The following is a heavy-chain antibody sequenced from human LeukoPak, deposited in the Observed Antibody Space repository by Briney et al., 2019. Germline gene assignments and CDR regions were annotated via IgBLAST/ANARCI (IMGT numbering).Heavy chain of an antibody. Sequence: PGGSLRLSCAACGFTFSDYYIHWVLQAPGKGLVWVSRINSDGTGTTYADSVKGRFTISRDNAKNTLFLQMNSLRAEDTAVYYCVRVPYWGQGTLVTVSS. CDR2: INSDGTGT. J-gene: IGHJ4*02. V-gene: IGHV3-74*01. CDR3: VRVPY. CDR1: GFTFSDYY.